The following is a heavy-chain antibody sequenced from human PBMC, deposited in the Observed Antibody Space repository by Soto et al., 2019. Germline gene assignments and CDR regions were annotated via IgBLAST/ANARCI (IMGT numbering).Heavy chain of an antibody. Sequence: PGGSLRLSCAASGFTFSSYWMHWVRQAPGKGLVWVSRINSDGSSTSYADSVKGRFTISRDNAKNTLYLQMNSLRAEDTAVYYCARALTPGSTRYSSSYGYWGQGTLVTVSS. V-gene: IGHV3-74*01. J-gene: IGHJ4*02. CDR3: ARALTPGSTRYSSSYGY. D-gene: IGHD6-6*01. CDR1: GFTFSSYW. CDR2: INSDGSST.